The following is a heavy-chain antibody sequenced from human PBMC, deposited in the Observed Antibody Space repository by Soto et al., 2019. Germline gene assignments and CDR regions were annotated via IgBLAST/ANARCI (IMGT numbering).Heavy chain of an antibody. CDR1: GGSISSGGYY. Sequence: QVQLQESGPGLVKPSQTLSLTCTVSGGSISSGGYYWSWIRQHPGKGLEWIGYIYYSGSTYYNPYLKSRVTISVDTSKNQFSLKLSSVTAADTAVYYCARSSGYDFWSGYYFFDYWGQGTLVTVSS. J-gene: IGHJ4*02. CDR3: ARSSGYDFWSGYYFFDY. CDR2: IYYSGST. V-gene: IGHV4-31*03. D-gene: IGHD3-3*01.